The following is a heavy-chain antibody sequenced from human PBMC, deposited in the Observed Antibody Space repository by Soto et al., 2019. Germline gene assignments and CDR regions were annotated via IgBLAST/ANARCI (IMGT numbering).Heavy chain of an antibody. V-gene: IGHV1-46*03. CDR3: ARENTIFGVGGNAFDI. CDR2: IIPSGGST. J-gene: IGHJ3*02. Sequence: QVQLVQSGAEVKKPGASVKVSCKASGYTFTSYYMHWVRQAPGQGLEWMGIIIPSGGSTSYAQKFQGRVTMTRDTSTSTVYMELSSLRSEDTAVYYCARENTIFGVGGNAFDIWGQGTMVTVSS. CDR1: GYTFTSYY. D-gene: IGHD3-3*01.